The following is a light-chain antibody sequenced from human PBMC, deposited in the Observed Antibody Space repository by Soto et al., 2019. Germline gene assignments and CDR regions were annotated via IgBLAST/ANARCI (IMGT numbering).Light chain of an antibody. J-gene: IGKJ2*01. CDR2: AAS. V-gene: IGKV3-20*01. CDR3: HQYHSPPQT. Sequence: EIVLTQSPGTLSLSPGERATLSCRASQTMTRAYLAWYQQKPGQAPRLLIYAASYRATGIPDKFSGSGSGTDFSLTISTLEPEDSAVYYCHQYHSPPQTFGQGTKVDIK. CDR1: QTMTRAY.